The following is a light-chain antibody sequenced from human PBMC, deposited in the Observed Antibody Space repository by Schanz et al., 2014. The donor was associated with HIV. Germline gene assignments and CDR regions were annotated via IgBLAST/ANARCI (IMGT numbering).Light chain of an antibody. CDR3: AVWDDSLNGVV. CDR2: SNN. Sequence: QSVLTQPPSVSGTPGQRVTILCSGSSSNIGINTVHWYQHLPGTAPKLLIYSNNQRPSGVPGRLSGSKSGTSASLAISGLQSEDEADYYCAVWDDSLNGVVFGGGTKLTVL. CDR1: SSNIGINT. V-gene: IGLV1-44*01. J-gene: IGLJ2*01.